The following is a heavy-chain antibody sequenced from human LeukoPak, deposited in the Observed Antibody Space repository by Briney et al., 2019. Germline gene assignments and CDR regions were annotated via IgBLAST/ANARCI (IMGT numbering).Heavy chain of an antibody. CDR3: AKDSSGSCDY. V-gene: IGHV3-23*01. CDR1: GFTFSSYA. Sequence: GGSLRLSCAASGFTFSSYAMSWVRQAPGKGLEWVSAISGSGGSTYYADSVKGWFTISRDNSKNTLYPQMNSLRAEDTAVYYCAKDSSGSCDYWGQGTLVTVSS. D-gene: IGHD3-22*01. CDR2: ISGSGGST. J-gene: IGHJ4*02.